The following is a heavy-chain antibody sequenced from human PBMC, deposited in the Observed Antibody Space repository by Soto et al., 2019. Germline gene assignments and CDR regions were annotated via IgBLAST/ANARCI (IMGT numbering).Heavy chain of an antibody. CDR2: ISRDGSRQ. Sequence: QVQLVESGGGVVQPGPSLTLSCAASGFTFRNYGMHWVRQPPGKGLEWVALISRDGSRQFYRDSVRGRWTISRDNNRNTLHLQMDGLGAEAAGVYYCVLDDDGGPKACEVWGLGAVVTVSS. CDR3: VLDDDGGPKACEV. D-gene: IGHD3-16*01. V-gene: IGHV3-33*05. CDR1: GFTFRNYG. J-gene: IGHJ3*01.